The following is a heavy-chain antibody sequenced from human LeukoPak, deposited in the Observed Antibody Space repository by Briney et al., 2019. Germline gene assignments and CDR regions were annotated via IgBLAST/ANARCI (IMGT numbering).Heavy chain of an antibody. D-gene: IGHD4-17*01. CDR2: ISWNSGSI. CDR3: AKEGLYGDYSY. V-gene: IGHV3-9*01. J-gene: IGHJ4*02. Sequence: GGSLRLSCAASGFTFDDYAMHWVRQAPGKGLEWVSGISWNSGSIGYADSVKGRFTISRDNAKNSLYLQMNSLRAEDTALYYCAKEGLYGDYSYWGQGTLVTVSS. CDR1: GFTFDDYA.